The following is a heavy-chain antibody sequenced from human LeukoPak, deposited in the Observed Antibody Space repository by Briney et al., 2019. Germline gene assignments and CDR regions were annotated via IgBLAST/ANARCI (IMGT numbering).Heavy chain of an antibody. V-gene: IGHV4-31*03. CDR3: ARAIRIVGATRFDY. CDR1: GGSICSGGYY. D-gene: IGHD1-26*01. J-gene: IGHJ4*02. CDR2: IYYSGST. Sequence: SETLSLTCTVSGGSICSGGYYWSWIRQHPGKGLEWIGYIYYSGSTYYNPSLKSRAIISVDTSKNQFSLKLSSVTAADTAVYYCARAIRIVGATRFDYWGQGTLVTVSS.